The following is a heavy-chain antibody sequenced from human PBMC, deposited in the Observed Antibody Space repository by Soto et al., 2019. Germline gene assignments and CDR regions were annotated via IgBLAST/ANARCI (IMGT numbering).Heavy chain of an antibody. V-gene: IGHV5-51*01. Sequence: PGESLKISCKGSGYSFTSYWIGWVRQMPGKGLEWMGIIYPGDSDTRYSPSFQGQVTISADKSISTAYLQWSSLKASDTAMYYCARPLTTSSSSDKYAMDVWGLGTTVTVSS. CDR3: ARPLTTSSSSDKYAMDV. CDR2: IYPGDSDT. CDR1: GYSFTSYW. D-gene: IGHD6-6*01. J-gene: IGHJ6*02.